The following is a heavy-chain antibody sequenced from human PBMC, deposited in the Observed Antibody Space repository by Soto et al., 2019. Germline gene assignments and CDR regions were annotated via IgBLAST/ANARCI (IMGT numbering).Heavy chain of an antibody. CDR2: VSAYNGER. CDR3: SRGTSIPASGEY. D-gene: IGHD6-6*01. V-gene: IGHV1-18*01. CDR1: GYTFTNYG. J-gene: IGHJ4*01. Sequence: QVQLVQSGAEVKKPGASVKVSCKASGYTFTNYGINWVRQAPGQGLEWLSWVSAYNGERRYAQRVQARVIMTTDTSTTTAYMELRSLRSDDTAVYYCSRGTSIPASGEYWGQGTLVTVSS.